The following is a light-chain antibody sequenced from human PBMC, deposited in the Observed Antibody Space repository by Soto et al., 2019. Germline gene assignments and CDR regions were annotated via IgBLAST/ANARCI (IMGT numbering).Light chain of an antibody. Sequence: EIVLTQSPGTLSLSPGERATLSCMASQSFSIPVSWYQQKPGQAPRLLIHGATTRATGIPARFSGSGSGTEFTLTISSLQSEDFAVYYCQQYNNWPRTFGQGTKVDI. CDR1: QSFSIP. CDR3: QQYNNWPRT. J-gene: IGKJ1*01. V-gene: IGKV3-15*01. CDR2: GAT.